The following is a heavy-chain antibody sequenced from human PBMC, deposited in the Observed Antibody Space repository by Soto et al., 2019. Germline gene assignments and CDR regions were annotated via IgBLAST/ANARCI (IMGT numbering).Heavy chain of an antibody. CDR3: VREREGVSAF. CDR1: W. Sequence: WTHHFNKEKGKGLVWVSRINSDGITTDSAASVKGRFTISKDNAKSTLWLQMNSLSAEDVAVYYLVREREGVSAFWGHGALVTVSS. D-gene: IGHD3-10*01. J-gene: IGHJ4*01. V-gene: IGHV3-74*01. CDR2: INSDGITT.